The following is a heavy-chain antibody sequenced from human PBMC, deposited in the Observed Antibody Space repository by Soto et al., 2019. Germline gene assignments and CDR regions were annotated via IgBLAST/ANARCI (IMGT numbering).Heavy chain of an antibody. V-gene: IGHV1-18*01. Sequence: ASVKVSCKASGYTFTSYGISWVRQAPGQGLEWMGWISAYNGNTNYAQKLQGRVTMTTDTSTSTAYMELRSLRSDDTAVYYCARKVDYDILTGYYAYYYYYMDFWGKGTTVTVSS. CDR3: ARKVDYDILTGYYAYYYYYMDF. CDR1: GYTFTSYG. CDR2: ISAYNGNT. J-gene: IGHJ6*03. D-gene: IGHD3-9*01.